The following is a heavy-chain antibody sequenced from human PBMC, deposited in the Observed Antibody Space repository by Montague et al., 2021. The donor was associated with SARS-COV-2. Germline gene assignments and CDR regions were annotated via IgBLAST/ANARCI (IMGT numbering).Heavy chain of an antibody. V-gene: IGHV4-39*01. CDR1: GGSISSSSYY. CDR3: ARQGDQLLLEYWFDP. J-gene: IGHJ5*02. Sequence: SETLSLTCTVSGGSISSSSYYWGWIRQPPGEGLEWIGSIYYSGSTXYNPSLKSRVTISVDTSKNQFSLKLSSVTAADTAVYYCARQGDQLLLEYWFDPWGQGTLVTVSS. CDR2: IYYSGST. D-gene: IGHD2-2*01.